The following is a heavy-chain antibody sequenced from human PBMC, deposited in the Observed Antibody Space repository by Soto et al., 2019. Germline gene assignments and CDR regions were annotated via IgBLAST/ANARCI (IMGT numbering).Heavy chain of an antibody. J-gene: IGHJ5*02. CDR1: CGSIISYY. V-gene: IGHV4-59*08. CDR3: VTIRYQSPYYVLWLAH. CDR2: MYYGGRT. Sequence: SATLSLTCTLSCGSIISYYWSWILQPPGKGLEWIGYMYYGGRTNYNPSLKSRVTISVDTSKMQVSLKLSSVTAADTAVYFCVTIRYQSPYYVLWLAHWGHGNLVSV. D-gene: IGHD1-26*01.